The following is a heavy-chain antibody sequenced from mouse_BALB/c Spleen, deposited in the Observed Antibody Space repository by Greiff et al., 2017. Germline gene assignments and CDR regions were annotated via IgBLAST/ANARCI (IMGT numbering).Heavy chain of an antibody. D-gene: IGHD1-1*01. Sequence: EVQVVESGGGLVQPGGSLRLSCAPSGFTFTDYYMSWVRQPPGKALEWLGFIRNKANGYTTEYSASVKGRFTISRDNSHSILYLQMNTLRAEDSATYYCAREMSYGSSYYFDYWGQGTTLTVSS. CDR3: AREMSYGSSYYFDY. CDR2: IRNKANGYTT. CDR1: GFTFTDYY. V-gene: IGHV7-3*02. J-gene: IGHJ2*01.